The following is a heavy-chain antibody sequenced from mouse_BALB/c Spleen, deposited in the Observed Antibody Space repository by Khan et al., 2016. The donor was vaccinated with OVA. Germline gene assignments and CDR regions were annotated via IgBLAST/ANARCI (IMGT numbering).Heavy chain of an antibody. CDR3: NAGYFDY. CDR1: GFNIKDYY. CDR2: IDPENGDT. Sequence: VQLQQSGAELVRSGASVKLSCTASGFNIKDYYMHWVKQRPEQGLEWIGWIDPENGDTEYAPKFQGKATMTADTSSNTAYLQLSSLTSEDTADYYCNAGYFDYWGQGTTLTVSS. J-gene: IGHJ2*01. V-gene: IGHV14-4*02.